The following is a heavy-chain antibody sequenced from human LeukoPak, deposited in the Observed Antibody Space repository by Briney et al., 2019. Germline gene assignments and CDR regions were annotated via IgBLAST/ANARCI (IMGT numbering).Heavy chain of an antibody. Sequence: PGGSLRLSCAASGFTSSSYSMNWVRQAPGKGLEWLSYISSTSITTYYADSVKGRFTISRDNAKNSLYLQMNSLRAEDTAVYYCASDDYLSQYFFDYWGQGTLVTVSS. CDR1: GFTSSSYS. V-gene: IGHV3-48*04. CDR2: ISSTSITT. J-gene: IGHJ4*02. CDR3: ASDDYLSQYFFDY. D-gene: IGHD3-16*01.